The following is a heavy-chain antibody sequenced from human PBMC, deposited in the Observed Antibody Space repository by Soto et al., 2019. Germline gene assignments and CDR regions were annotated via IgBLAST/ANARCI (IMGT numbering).Heavy chain of an antibody. CDR1: GITFSRYG. J-gene: IGHJ6*02. Sequence: QAQLVESGGGVVQPGRSLRLSCAASGITFSRYGVHWVRQAPGKGLEWVAVISHDGSNKDYADSVKGRFTISRDNSKNTLYLQMNSLRAEDTAVYYCAKERSSWFSGGPRNYQGLAVWGQGTTVTVSS. CDR3: AKERSSWFSGGPRNYQGLAV. CDR2: ISHDGSNK. D-gene: IGHD6-13*01. V-gene: IGHV3-30*18.